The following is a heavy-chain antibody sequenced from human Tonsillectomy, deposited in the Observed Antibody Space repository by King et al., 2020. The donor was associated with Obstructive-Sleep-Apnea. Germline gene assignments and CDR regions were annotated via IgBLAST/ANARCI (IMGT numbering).Heavy chain of an antibody. CDR1: GGSISSYY. CDR2: IYYSGST. CDR3: ASSKLGYSSSWWWVGWFDP. Sequence: QLQESGPGLVKPSETLSLTCTVSGGSISSYYWSWIRQPPGKGLEWIGYIYYSGSTNYNPSLKSRVTISVDTSYNQFSLKLSSVTAADTAGYYCASSKLGYSSSWWWVGWFDPWGQGTLVTVSS. D-gene: IGHD6-13*01. V-gene: IGHV4-59*01. J-gene: IGHJ5*02.